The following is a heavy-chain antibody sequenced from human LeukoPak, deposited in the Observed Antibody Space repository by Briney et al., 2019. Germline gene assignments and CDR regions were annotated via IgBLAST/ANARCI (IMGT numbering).Heavy chain of an antibody. CDR3: GRDLGGRSGY. J-gene: IGHJ4*02. D-gene: IGHD1-26*01. CDR1: GFTFRTYW. CDR2: INEDGSFT. V-gene: IGHV3-74*01. Sequence: PGGSLRLSCAVSGFTFRTYWMHWVRQVPGEGLVWVSRINEDGSFTNYADSVKGRFTISRDNAENTLYLQMNSLTAEDTAVYYCGRDLGGRSGYWGLGTLVTVSS.